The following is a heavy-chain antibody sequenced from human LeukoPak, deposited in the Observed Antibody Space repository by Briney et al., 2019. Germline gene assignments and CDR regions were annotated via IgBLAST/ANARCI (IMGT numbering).Heavy chain of an antibody. Sequence: GASVKVSCKASGYTFTGYYMHWVRQAPGQGLEWMGRINPNSGGTNYAQKFQGRVTMTRDTSISTAYMELSRLRSDDTAVYYCAREWEGATTFDYWGQGTLVTVSS. CDR1: GYTFTGYY. CDR2: INPNSGGT. J-gene: IGHJ4*02. V-gene: IGHV1-2*06. D-gene: IGHD1-26*01. CDR3: AREWEGATTFDY.